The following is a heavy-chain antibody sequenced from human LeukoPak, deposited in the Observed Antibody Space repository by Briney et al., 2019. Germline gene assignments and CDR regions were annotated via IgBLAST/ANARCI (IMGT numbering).Heavy chain of an antibody. V-gene: IGHV4-34*01. CDR3: ARYFEYSSSSGPHFYYYYYYMDV. Sequence: PSETLSLTCGVYGGSFSGYQWTWSRQPPGKGLEWIGEINHSGSTNYNPSLKSRVTISVDTSKNQLSLKLSSVTAADTAVYYCARYFEYSSSSGPHFYYYYYYMDVWGKGTTVTVSS. D-gene: IGHD6-6*01. J-gene: IGHJ6*03. CDR2: INHSGST. CDR1: GGSFSGYQ.